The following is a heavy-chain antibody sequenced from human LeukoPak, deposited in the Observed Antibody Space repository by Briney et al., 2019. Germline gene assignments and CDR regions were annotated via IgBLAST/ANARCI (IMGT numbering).Heavy chain of an antibody. D-gene: IGHD3-3*01. CDR3: ASAQSSKYYGLLDY. V-gene: IGHV1-3*01. Sequence: GASVKVSCKASGYTFTTYAMHWVRQAPGQRLEWMGWINAGTGNTKYSQKFQGRVTITSDTSASTAYMDLSSLRSEDTAVYYCASAQSSKYYGLLDYWGQGTLVTVSS. CDR2: INAGTGNT. CDR1: GYTFTTYA. J-gene: IGHJ4*02.